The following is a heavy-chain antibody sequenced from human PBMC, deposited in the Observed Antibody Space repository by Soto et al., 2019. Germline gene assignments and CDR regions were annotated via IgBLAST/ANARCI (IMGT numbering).Heavy chain of an antibody. J-gene: IGHJ5*02. CDR3: ARLRGYSYLDL. D-gene: IGHD5-18*01. Sequence: ASVKVSCKASGHSFTGYFMHWVRQAPGQGLEWMGWINPNSGDTKYSERFEGRVTMTRDTSITTVYMEMSGLKSDDTAVYFCARLRGYSYLDLWGQGTLVTVSS. CDR1: GHSFTGYF. CDR2: INPNSGDT. V-gene: IGHV1-2*02.